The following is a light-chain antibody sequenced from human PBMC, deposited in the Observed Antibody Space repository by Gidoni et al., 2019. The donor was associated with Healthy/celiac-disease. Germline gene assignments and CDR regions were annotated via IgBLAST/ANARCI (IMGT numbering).Light chain of an antibody. Sequence: DIVMTQSPYSLAVSLGERATSNCKSSQSVLYSSNNKNYLAWYQQKPGQPPKLLIYWASTRESGVPDRFSGSGSGTDFTLTISSLQAEDVAVYYCQQYYSTPRTFGQGTKVEIK. J-gene: IGKJ1*01. V-gene: IGKV4-1*01. CDR2: WAS. CDR3: QQYYSTPRT. CDR1: QSVLYSSNNKNY.